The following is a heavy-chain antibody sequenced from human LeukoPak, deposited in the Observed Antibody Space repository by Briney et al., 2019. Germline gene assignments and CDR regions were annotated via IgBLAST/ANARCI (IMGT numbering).Heavy chain of an antibody. J-gene: IGHJ5*02. CDR3: AREGTSGTHLNWFDP. Sequence: KPSETLSLTCTVSGGSISSYYWSWIRQPPGKGLEWIGHIYGSGSTNYNPSLKSRVTLSVDTSKNQFSLKLSSVTAADTAVYYCAREGTSGTHLNWFDPWGQGTLGTVSS. CDR1: GGSISSYY. D-gene: IGHD1-1*01. V-gene: IGHV4-59*01. CDR2: IYGSGST.